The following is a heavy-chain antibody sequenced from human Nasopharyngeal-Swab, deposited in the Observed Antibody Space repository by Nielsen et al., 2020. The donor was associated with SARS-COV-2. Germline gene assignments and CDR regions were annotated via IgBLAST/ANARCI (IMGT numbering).Heavy chain of an antibody. V-gene: IGHV5-51*01. D-gene: IGHD5-12*01. CDR2: IYPRDSDT. J-gene: IGHJ6*02. CDR3: VRPEGVATSFKYYFQYGMDV. CDR1: GYSFTSYW. Sequence: KVSCKGSGYSFTSYWIAWVRQMRGKGLEWMGIIYPRDSDTRYSPSFQGQVTISADKSISTAYLQWSSLKASDTAMYYCVRPEGVATSFKYYFQYGMDVWGQGTMVTVPS.